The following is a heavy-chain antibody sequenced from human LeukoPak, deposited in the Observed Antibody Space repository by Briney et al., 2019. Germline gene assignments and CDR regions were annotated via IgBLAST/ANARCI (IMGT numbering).Heavy chain of an antibody. Sequence: GGSLRLSCAASGFTFSSYSMNWVRQAPGKGLEWVSSISSSSSYIYYADSVKGRFTISRDNAKNSLYLQMNSLRAEDTAVYYCARQIIRGQYLVHFDYWGQGTLVTVSS. V-gene: IGHV3-21*04. J-gene: IGHJ4*02. CDR3: ARQIIRGQYLVHFDY. CDR2: ISSSSSYI. D-gene: IGHD6-13*01. CDR1: GFTFSSYS.